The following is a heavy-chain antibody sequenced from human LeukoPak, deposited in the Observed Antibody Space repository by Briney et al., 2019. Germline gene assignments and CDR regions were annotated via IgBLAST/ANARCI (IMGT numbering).Heavy chain of an antibody. D-gene: IGHD3-3*01. Sequence: SETLSLTCTVSGGSISSYYWSWIRQPPGKGLEWIRYIYYSGSTNYNPSLKSRVTISVDTSKNQFSLKLSSVTAADTAVYYCAASSITIFGVVPYYYYYMDVWGKGTTVTVSS. V-gene: IGHV4-59*01. CDR2: IYYSGST. CDR3: AASSITIFGVVPYYYYYMDV. CDR1: GGSISSYY. J-gene: IGHJ6*03.